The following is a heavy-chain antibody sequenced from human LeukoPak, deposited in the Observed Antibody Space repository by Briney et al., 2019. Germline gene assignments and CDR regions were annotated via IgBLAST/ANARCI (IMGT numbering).Heavy chain of an antibody. Sequence: PGGSLRLSCAASGFTFRNYGMAWVRQAPGKGLEWMSVISYDGSNKYYADSVKGRFTISRDNSKNTLYLQMNSLRAEDTAVYYCARDRENYYGSGSLIDYWGQGTLVTVSS. D-gene: IGHD3-10*01. V-gene: IGHV3-30*03. CDR2: ISYDGSNK. CDR1: GFTFRNYG. CDR3: ARDRENYYGSGSLIDY. J-gene: IGHJ4*02.